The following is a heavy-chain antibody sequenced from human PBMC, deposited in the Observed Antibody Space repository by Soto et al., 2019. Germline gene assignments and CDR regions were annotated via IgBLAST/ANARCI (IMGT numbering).Heavy chain of an antibody. J-gene: IGHJ6*03. V-gene: IGHV5-51*01. Sequence: PGESLKISCKGSGYSFTSYWIGWVRQMPGKGLEWMGIIYPGDSDTRYSPSFQGQVTISADKSISTAYLQWSSLKASDTAMYYCARHPQVPAAMGDYCYYCLDVWGKGTTVTVAS. CDR2: IYPGDSDT. D-gene: IGHD2-2*01. CDR3: ARHPQVPAAMGDYCYYCLDV. CDR1: GYSFTSYW.